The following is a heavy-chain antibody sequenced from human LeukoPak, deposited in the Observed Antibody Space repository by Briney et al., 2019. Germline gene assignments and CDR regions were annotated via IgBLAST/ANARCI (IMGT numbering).Heavy chain of an antibody. CDR3: ARDSYSSSWYFDY. V-gene: IGHV4-4*07. CDR1: GGSISSYY. D-gene: IGHD6-13*01. J-gene: IGHJ4*02. Sequence: PSETLSLTCTVSGGSISSYYWSWIRQPAGKGLEWFGRIYASGSTNYNPSLNSRVAMSVDTSKNQFSLKLSSVTAADTAVYYCARDSYSSSWYFDYWGQGTLVTVSS. CDR2: IYASGST.